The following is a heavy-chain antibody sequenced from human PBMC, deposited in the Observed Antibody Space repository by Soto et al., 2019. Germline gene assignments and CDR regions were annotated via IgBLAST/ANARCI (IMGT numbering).Heavy chain of an antibody. Sequence: PSEPLSLTCTVSGGSIGSYHWSWVRQPPGKGLEWIASVYYTGTTNYNPSLGSRVTISIDAPENQISLKLTSVTAADTAFYYCARDTVLTGMFALWGQGTRGTV. J-gene: IGHJ4*02. CDR1: GGSIGSYH. D-gene: IGHD4-17*01. CDR3: ARDTVLTGMFAL. CDR2: VYYTGTT. V-gene: IGHV4-59*01.